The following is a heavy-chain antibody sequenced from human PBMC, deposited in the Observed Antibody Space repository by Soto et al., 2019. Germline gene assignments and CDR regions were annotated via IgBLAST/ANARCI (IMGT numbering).Heavy chain of an antibody. CDR1: GYTVTGYY. J-gene: IGHJ5*02. V-gene: IGHV1-2*02. CDR2: INPNTGGT. Sequence: ASVKVSCKVSGYTVTGYYIHWVRQAPGQGLEWMGWINPNTGGTNYAQKFQGRVTMTRDTSITTAYIDLTSLTSDDTAVYYCAREGPDPWSDPRGKGTLVTVSS. CDR3: AREGPDPWSDP.